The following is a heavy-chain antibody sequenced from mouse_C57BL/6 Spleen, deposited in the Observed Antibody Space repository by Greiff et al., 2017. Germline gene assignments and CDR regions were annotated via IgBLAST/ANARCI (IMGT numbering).Heavy chain of an antibody. CDR1: GYTFTSYW. V-gene: IGHV1-72*01. CDR3: GTRAESWGDAMDY. Sequence: QVQLQQPGAELVKPGASVKLSCKASGYTFTSYWMNWVKQRPGRGLEWIGRIDPNSGGTKYNEKFKGKATMTVDKPSSTAYMQLSSLTSDDSAVYYCGTRAESWGDAMDYWGQGTSVTVSS. J-gene: IGHJ4*01. CDR2: IDPNSGGT.